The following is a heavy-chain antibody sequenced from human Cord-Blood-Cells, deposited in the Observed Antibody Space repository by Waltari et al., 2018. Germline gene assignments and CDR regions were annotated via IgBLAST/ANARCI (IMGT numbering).Heavy chain of an antibody. CDR1: GYTFTGYY. Sequence: QVQLVQSGAEVKKPGASVKVSCKASGYTFTGYYMHWVRQAPGQGLEWMGWINPNSGGTNYAQKFQGWVTMTRDTSISTAYMELSRLRSDDTAVYYCALSLYCTGGVCYYYYGMDVWGQGTTVTVSS. D-gene: IGHD2-8*02. CDR3: ALSLYCTGGVCYYYYGMDV. V-gene: IGHV1-2*04. CDR2: INPNSGGT. J-gene: IGHJ6*02.